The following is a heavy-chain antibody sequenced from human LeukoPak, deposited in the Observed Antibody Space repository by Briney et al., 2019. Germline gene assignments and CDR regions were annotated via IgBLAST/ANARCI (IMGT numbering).Heavy chain of an antibody. D-gene: IGHD3-22*01. V-gene: IGHV3-30*02. CDR3: AKDEGGITMIEPNYYFDY. Sequence: GGSLRLSCAASGFTFNRYAMYWVRQAPGKGLEWVAFIRYDGSDKYYADSVKGRFTISRDNSKNTLYLQMNSLRAEDTAVYYCAKDEGGITMIEPNYYFDYWGQGTLVTVSS. J-gene: IGHJ4*02. CDR2: IRYDGSDK. CDR1: GFTFNRYA.